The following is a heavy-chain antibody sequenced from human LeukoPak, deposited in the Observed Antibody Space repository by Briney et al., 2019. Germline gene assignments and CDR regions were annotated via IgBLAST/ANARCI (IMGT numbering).Heavy chain of an antibody. V-gene: IGHV4-39*01. CDR1: GGSISSSSYY. Sequence: PSETLSLTCTVSGGSISSSSYYWGWIRQPPGKGLEWIGSIYYSGSTNYNPSLKSRVTISVDTSKNQFSLKLSSVTAADTAVYYCARHVGYSSSWYPDYYYYYYMDVWGKGTTVTVSS. CDR2: IYYSGST. CDR3: ARHVGYSSSWYPDYYYYYYMDV. J-gene: IGHJ6*03. D-gene: IGHD6-13*01.